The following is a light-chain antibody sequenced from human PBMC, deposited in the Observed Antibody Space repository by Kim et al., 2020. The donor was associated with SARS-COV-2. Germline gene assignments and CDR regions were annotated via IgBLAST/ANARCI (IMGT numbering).Light chain of an antibody. CDR1: KLGDEY. J-gene: IGLJ1*01. CDR2: QDS. Sequence: SPGQTARITVAGDKLGDEYACWYQQNPGQPPVLIIYQDSKRPSGFPQRFSGANSGNTATLTISGTKAMDEADYYCQAWDSSTGVFGTGTKVTVL. CDR3: QAWDSSTGV. V-gene: IGLV3-1*01.